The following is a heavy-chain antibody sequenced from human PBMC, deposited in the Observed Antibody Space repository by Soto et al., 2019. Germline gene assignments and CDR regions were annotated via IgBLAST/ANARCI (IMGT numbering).Heavy chain of an antibody. CDR1: GFSFSSYA. V-gene: IGHV3-23*01. CDR3: AKGDSSGWYLFDY. Sequence: GGSLRLSCAASGFSFSSYAMSWVRQAPGKGLEWVSAISGSGGSTYYADSVKGRFTISRDNSKNTLYPQMNSLRAEDTAVYYCAKGDSSGWYLFDYWGQGTLVTVSS. CDR2: ISGSGGST. J-gene: IGHJ4*02. D-gene: IGHD6-19*01.